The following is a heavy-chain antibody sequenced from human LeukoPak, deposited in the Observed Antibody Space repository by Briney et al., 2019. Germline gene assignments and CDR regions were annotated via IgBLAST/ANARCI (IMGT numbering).Heavy chain of an antibody. CDR2: IYYSGST. Sequence: ASETLSLTCTVSGGAISSYYWSWIRQPPGKGLEWIGYIYYSGSTNYNPSLKSRVTISVDTSKNQFSLKLSSVTAADTAVYYCARRFERDAFDIWGQGTMVTVSS. J-gene: IGHJ3*02. CDR3: ARRFERDAFDI. V-gene: IGHV4-59*01. CDR1: GGAISSYY. D-gene: IGHD3-16*01.